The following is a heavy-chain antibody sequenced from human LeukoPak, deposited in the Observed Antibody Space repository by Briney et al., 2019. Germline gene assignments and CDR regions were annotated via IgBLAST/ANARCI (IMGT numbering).Heavy chain of an antibody. V-gene: IGHV4-34*01. CDR1: GGSFSGYN. J-gene: IGHJ4*02. Sequence: SETLSLTCEVYGGSFSGYNCSWIRQPPGKGLEWIGEINHSGSANYNPSLKSRVTISVDTSKNQFSLKLSSVTAADTAVYYCARLPAARVDYWGQGTLVTVSS. CDR3: ARLPAARVDY. D-gene: IGHD6-6*01. CDR2: INHSGSA.